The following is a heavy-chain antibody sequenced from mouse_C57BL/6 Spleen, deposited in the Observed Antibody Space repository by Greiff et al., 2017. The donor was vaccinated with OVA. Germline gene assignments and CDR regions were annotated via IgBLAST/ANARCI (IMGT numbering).Heavy chain of an antibody. CDR3: ARPTFYYDYDEAY. Sequence: EVKVVESGGDLVNPGGSLKLSCAASGFTFSSSGMSWVRQTPDKRLEWVATISSGGSYTYYPDSVKGRFTISRDNAKNTLYLQMSSLKSEDTAMYYCARPTFYYDYDEAYWGQGTLVTVSA. J-gene: IGHJ3*01. D-gene: IGHD2-4*01. CDR2: ISSGGSYT. CDR1: GFTFSSSG. V-gene: IGHV5-6*01.